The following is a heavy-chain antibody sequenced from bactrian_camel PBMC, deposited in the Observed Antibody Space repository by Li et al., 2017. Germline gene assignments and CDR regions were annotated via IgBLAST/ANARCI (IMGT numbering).Heavy chain of an antibody. CDR1: GYTFSSYC. CDR2: IDSDGSIS. Sequence: HVQLVESGGGSVQAGGSLRLSCAASGYTFSSYCMAWFRQVPGKQREAIAAIDSDGSISYDEVVVKGRFTISRDNAKDTVYLQLNSLKSEDTARYSCSNGADRGQGTQVTVS. V-gene: IGHV3S1*01. J-gene: IGHJ4*01.